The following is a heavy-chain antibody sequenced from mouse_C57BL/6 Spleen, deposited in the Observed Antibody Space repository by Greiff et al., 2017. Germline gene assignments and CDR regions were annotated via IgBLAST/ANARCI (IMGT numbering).Heavy chain of an antibody. CDR2: IRLKSDNYAT. CDR1: GFTFSNYW. D-gene: IGHD1-1*01. Sequence: EVMLVESGGGLVQPGGSMKLSCVASGFTFSNYWMNWVRQSPEKGLEWVAQIRLKSDNYATHYAESVKGRFTISRDDSKSSVYLQMNNLRAEDTGIYYCTKINYYGSLAWFAYWGQGTLVTVSA. CDR3: TKINYYGSLAWFAY. V-gene: IGHV6-3*01. J-gene: IGHJ3*01.